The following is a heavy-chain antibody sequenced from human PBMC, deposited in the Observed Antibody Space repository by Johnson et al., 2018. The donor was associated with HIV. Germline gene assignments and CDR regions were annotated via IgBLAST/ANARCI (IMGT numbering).Heavy chain of an antibody. V-gene: IGHV3-30*04. Sequence: QVHLVESGGGLVQPGRSLRLSCAASGFTFSSYAMHWVRQAPGKGLEWVAVISYDGSNKSYADSVKGRFTISRDNSKSTLYLQMNSLRAEDTAVYFCARDRGTVVSWSDAFDIWGQGTMVTVSS. J-gene: IGHJ3*02. D-gene: IGHD4-23*01. CDR1: GFTFSSYA. CDR2: ISYDGSNK. CDR3: ARDRGTVVSWSDAFDI.